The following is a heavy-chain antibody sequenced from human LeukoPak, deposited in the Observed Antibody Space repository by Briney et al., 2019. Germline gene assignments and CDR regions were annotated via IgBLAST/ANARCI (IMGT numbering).Heavy chain of an antibody. Sequence: GGSLRLSCAASGFTFSTYWMSWVRQAPGKGLEWVANINQDGGAKHYVDSVKGRFTISRDNARNSLYLQMNSLRAEDTAVYYCARDANWSSDYWGQGTLVTASS. CDR3: ARDANWSSDY. J-gene: IGHJ4*02. V-gene: IGHV3-7*04. CDR2: INQDGGAK. D-gene: IGHD1-26*01. CDR1: GFTFSTYW.